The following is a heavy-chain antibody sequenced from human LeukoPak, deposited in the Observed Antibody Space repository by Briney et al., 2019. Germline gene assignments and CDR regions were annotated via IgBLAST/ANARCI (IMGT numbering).Heavy chain of an antibody. CDR2: IHPEGNEK. J-gene: IGHJ4*02. V-gene: IGHV3-7*04. CDR1: GFTFSDFW. CDR3: ARGDAFSGDH. Sequence: GGSLRLSCAVSGFTFSDFWMTCVRQAPGRGLEWVANIHPEGNEKYHVESVKGRFTISRDNAKNSLFLQMNGLRVEDTAVYYCARGDAFSGDHWGQGTLVTVSS.